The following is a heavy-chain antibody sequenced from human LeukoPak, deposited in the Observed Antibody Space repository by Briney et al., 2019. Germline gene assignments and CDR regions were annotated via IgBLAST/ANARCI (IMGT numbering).Heavy chain of an antibody. Sequence: ASVKVSCKASGYTFTSYDINWVRQATGQGLEWMGWMNPNSGNTGYAQKFQGRVTMTRNTSISTAYMELSSLRSEDTAVYYCAKATLGGSGLSWVCYYGMDVWGQGTTVTVSS. CDR1: GYTFTSYD. V-gene: IGHV1-8*01. CDR3: AKATLGGSGLSWVCYYGMDV. D-gene: IGHD6-19*01. J-gene: IGHJ6*02. CDR2: MNPNSGNT.